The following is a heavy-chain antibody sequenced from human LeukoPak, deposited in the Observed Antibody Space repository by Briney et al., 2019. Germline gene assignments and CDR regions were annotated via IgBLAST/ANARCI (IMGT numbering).Heavy chain of an antibody. CDR3: AKDYYYGSGSYLFDY. CDR2: ISYDGSNK. V-gene: IGHV3-30*18. CDR1: GFTFSDYY. Sequence: PGGSLRLSCAASGFTFSDYYMSWVRQAPGKGLEWVAVISYDGSNKYYADSVKGRFTISRDNSKNTLYLQMNSLRADDTAVYYCAKDYYYGSGSYLFDYWGQGTLVTVSS. J-gene: IGHJ4*02. D-gene: IGHD3-10*01.